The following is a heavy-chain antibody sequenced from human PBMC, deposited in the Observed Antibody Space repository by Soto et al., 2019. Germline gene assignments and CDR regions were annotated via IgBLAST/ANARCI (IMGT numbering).Heavy chain of an antibody. D-gene: IGHD6-19*01. CDR3: ARFGGLVRSYYYGMDV. J-gene: IGHJ6*02. CDR1: GGSISSYY. Sequence: PSETLSLTCTVSGGSISSYYWSWIRQPPGKGLEWIGYIYYSGSTNYNPSLKSRVTISVDTFKNQFSLKLSSVTAADTAVYYCARFGGLVRSYYYGMDVWGPGTTVTVSS. CDR2: IYYSGST. V-gene: IGHV4-59*01.